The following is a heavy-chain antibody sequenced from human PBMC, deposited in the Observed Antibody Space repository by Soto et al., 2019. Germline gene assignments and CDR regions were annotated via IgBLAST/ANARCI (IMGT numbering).Heavy chain of an antibody. CDR3: ARALDLYYYYYYYMDV. CDR2: INHSGST. V-gene: IGHV4-34*01. Sequence: SETLSLTCAFYGGSFSAYYWSWIRQPPGKGLEWIGEINHSGSTNYNPSLKSRVTISVDTSKNQFSLKLSSVTAADTAVYYCARALDLYYYYYYYMDVWGKGTTVT. J-gene: IGHJ6*03. CDR1: GGSFSAYY. D-gene: IGHD3-9*01.